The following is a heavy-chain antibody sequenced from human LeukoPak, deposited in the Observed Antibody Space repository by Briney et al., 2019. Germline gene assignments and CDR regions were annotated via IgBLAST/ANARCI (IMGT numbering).Heavy chain of an antibody. J-gene: IGHJ4*02. V-gene: IGHV4-39*01. CDR2: IYYSGST. Sequence: SETLSLTCTVSGGSISSSSYYWGWIRQPPGKGLEWIGSIYYSGSTYYNPSLKSRVTISVDTSKNQFSLKLSSVTATDTAVYYCARQGRFYDFWSGSDLDYWGQGTLVTVSS. D-gene: IGHD3-3*01. CDR1: GGSISSSSYY. CDR3: ARQGRFYDFWSGSDLDY.